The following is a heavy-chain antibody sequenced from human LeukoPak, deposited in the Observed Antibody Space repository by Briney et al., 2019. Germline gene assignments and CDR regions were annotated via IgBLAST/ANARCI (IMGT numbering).Heavy chain of an antibody. CDR3: ARVYDSGSQAYFYYMDV. CDR1: GGSISSYY. CDR2: IYSSGST. D-gene: IGHD3-10*01. V-gene: IGHV4-59*01. Sequence: SETLSLTCTVSGGSISSYYWSWIRQPPGNGLEWIGYIYSSGSTNYNPSLKSRVTMSVDTSKNQFSLKVNSVTAADTAVYYCARVYDSGSQAYFYYMDVWGKGTTVTISS. J-gene: IGHJ6*03.